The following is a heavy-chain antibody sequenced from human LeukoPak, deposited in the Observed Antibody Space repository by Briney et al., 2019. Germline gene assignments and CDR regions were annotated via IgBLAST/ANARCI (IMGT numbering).Heavy chain of an antibody. D-gene: IGHD1-26*01. CDR1: GFNFSSYA. Sequence: GGSLRLSCAASGFNFSSYAMNWIRQAPGKGLEWVSSMSSNSTYIYYADSMQGRFSISRDDAKHSLYLQLNSLRVEDTAVYYCARTNILGFEADAFDIWGQGTMVTVSS. V-gene: IGHV3-21*01. CDR2: MSSNSTYI. CDR3: ARTNILGFEADAFDI. J-gene: IGHJ3*02.